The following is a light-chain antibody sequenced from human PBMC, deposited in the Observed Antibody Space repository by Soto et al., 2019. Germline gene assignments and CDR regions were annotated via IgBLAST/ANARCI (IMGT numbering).Light chain of an antibody. V-gene: IGKV1-5*03. CDR3: QHYNSYPWT. CDR2: KAS. Sequence: IHLSQSPATRAASACGSGTIACRASQSIGSWLAWYQQKPGKAPKLLMYKASSLESGVPSRFSGSGSETEFTLTISSLQPDDFATYYCQHYNSYPWTFGQGTKVDIK. CDR1: QSIGSW. J-gene: IGKJ1*01.